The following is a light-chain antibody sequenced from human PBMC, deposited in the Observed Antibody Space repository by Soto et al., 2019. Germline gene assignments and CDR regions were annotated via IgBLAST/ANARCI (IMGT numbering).Light chain of an antibody. CDR2: DVR. Sequence: QSALTQPASVSGSPGQSITMSCTGTNSDVGGYDYVSWYQQHPGKAPKRMIYDVRNRPSGVSDRFSGSKSGNTASLTISGLQTEDEAYYYCSSYTSSTAVIFGGGTKLTVL. CDR3: SSYTSSTAVI. V-gene: IGLV2-14*01. J-gene: IGLJ2*01. CDR1: NSDVGGYDY.